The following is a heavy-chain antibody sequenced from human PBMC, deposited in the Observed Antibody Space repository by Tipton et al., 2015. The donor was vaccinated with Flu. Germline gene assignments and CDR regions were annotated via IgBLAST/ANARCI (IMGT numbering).Heavy chain of an antibody. CDR3: AKDQLAYCSSTSCYGEFDY. D-gene: IGHD2-2*01. V-gene: IGHV3-9*01. CDR1: GFTFDDYA. Sequence: SLRLSCAASGFTFDDYAMHWVRQAPGKGLEWVSGISWNSGGIGYADSVKGRFTISRDNAKNSLYLQMNSLRAEDTALYYCAKDQLAYCSSTSCYGEFDYWGQGTLVTVSS. J-gene: IGHJ4*02. CDR2: ISWNSGGI.